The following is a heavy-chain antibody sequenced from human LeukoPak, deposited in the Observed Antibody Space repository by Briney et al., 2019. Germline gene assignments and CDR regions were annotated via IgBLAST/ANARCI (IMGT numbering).Heavy chain of an antibody. J-gene: IGHJ4*02. V-gene: IGHV1-46*01. Sequence: AASVKVSCKASGYTFTSYYIHWVRQAPGQGLEWMGIINPSGGSTTYAQKFQGRVTMTRDTSTSTVYMELSSLRSEDTAMYYCARCHHYFDIRFDYWGQGTLVTVSS. CDR2: INPSGGST. CDR3: ARCHHYFDIRFDY. CDR1: GYTFTSYY. D-gene: IGHD3-22*01.